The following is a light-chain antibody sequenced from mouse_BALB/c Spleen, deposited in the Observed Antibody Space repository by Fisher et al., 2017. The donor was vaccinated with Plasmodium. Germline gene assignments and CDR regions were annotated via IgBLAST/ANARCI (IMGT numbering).Light chain of an antibody. CDR1: QSLLDSDGKTY. CDR2: LVS. CDR3: WQGTHSWT. Sequence: DIVLTQSTLTLSVTVGQPASISCKSSQSLLDSDGKTYLSWFLQRPGQSPKRLIYLVSKLDSGVPDRFTGSGSGTDFTLKISRVEAEDLGIYYCWQGTHSWTFGGGTNLEI. V-gene: IGKV1-135*01. J-gene: IGKJ1*01.